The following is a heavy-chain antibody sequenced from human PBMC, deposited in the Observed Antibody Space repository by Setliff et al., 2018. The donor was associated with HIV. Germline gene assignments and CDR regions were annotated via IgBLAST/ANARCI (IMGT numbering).Heavy chain of an antibody. D-gene: IGHD6-19*01. V-gene: IGHV4-39*01. CDR1: GGSLSSSYY. Sequence: PSETLSLTCSVSGGSLSSSYYWAWIRQSPGKGLEWIGTIYYSGTAYYSPSLNGRVTISVDTSINQFSLSLTSVTAADTAVYHCARHTAPYSSGFYSVAAWFDPWGQGTLVTVSS. J-gene: IGHJ5*02. CDR3: ARHTAPYSSGFYSVAAWFDP. CDR2: IYYSGTA.